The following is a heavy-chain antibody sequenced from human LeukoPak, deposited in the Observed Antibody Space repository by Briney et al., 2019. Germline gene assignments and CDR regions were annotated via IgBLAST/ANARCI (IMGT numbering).Heavy chain of an antibody. CDR3: AKGQQPVPSHFQH. V-gene: IGHV3-23*01. J-gene: IGHJ1*01. Sequence: GGSLRLTFAASGFTFICYTMSRVRQAPGKGLEWVSAISGSGGSTYYADSVKGRFTISRDNSKDTLYLQMNSLRAEDTAVYYCAKGQQPVPSHFQHWGPGSLVTVSS. CDR2: ISGSGGST. CDR1: GFTFICYT. D-gene: IGHD6-13*01.